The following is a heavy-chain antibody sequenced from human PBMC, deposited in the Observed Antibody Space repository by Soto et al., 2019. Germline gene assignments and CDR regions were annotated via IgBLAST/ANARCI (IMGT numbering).Heavy chain of an antibody. CDR1: GGTFSSYA. J-gene: IGHJ6*02. Sequence: SVKVSCKASGGTFSSYAISWVRQAPGQGLEWMGGIIPIFGTANYAQKFQGRVTITADESTSTAYMELSSLRSEDTAVYYCARDTLPLSYYYDSSGPYYYGMDVWGQGTTVTVSS. V-gene: IGHV1-69*13. CDR3: ARDTLPLSYYYDSSGPYYYGMDV. CDR2: IIPIFGTA. D-gene: IGHD3-22*01.